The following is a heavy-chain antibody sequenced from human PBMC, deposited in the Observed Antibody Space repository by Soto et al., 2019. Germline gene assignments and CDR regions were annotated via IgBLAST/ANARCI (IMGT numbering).Heavy chain of an antibody. CDR3: ARVSDIDRDYYYYMDV. CDR1: GGSFSGYY. J-gene: IGHJ6*03. CDR2: INHSGST. Sequence: SETLSLTCAVYGGSFSGYYWSWIRQPPGKGLEWIGEINHSGSTNYNPSLKSRVTISVDTSKNQFSLKLSSVTAADTAVYYCARVSDIDRDYYYYMDVWGKGTTVTVSS. D-gene: IGHD2-15*01. V-gene: IGHV4-34*01.